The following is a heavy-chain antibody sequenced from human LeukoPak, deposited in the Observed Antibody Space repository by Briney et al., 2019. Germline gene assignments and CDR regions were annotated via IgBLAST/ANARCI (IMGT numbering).Heavy chain of an antibody. Sequence: SVKVSCKASGGTFSSYAISWVRQAPGQGLEWMGGIIPIFGTANYAQKFQGRVTITTDESTSTAYMELSSLRSEDTAVYYCARGATPLGGVLLWFGELSRWGQGTLVTVSS. D-gene: IGHD3-10*01. CDR1: GGTFSSYA. CDR3: ARGATPLGGVLLWFGELSR. CDR2: IIPIFGTA. J-gene: IGHJ4*02. V-gene: IGHV1-69*05.